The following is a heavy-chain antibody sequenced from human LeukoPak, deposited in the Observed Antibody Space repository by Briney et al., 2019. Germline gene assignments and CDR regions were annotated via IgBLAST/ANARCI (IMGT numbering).Heavy chain of an antibody. CDR3: ARRRYSGSSQHFDY. CDR1: GFPFSDYV. Sequence: GGSLRLSCAASGFPFSDYVMHWVRQAPGKGLEWVAVIRYDGDNKYYADSVKGRFTISRDNAKNSLYLQMNSLRAEDTAVYYCARRRYSGSSQHFDYWGLGTLVTVSS. J-gene: IGHJ4*02. V-gene: IGHV3-33*03. D-gene: IGHD1-26*01. CDR2: IRYDGDNK.